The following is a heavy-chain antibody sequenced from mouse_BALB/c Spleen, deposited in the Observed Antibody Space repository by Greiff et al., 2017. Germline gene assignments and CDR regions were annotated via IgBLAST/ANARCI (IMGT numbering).Heavy chain of an antibody. CDR1: GYSFTSYW. Sequence: QVQLKESGPQLVRPGASVKISCKASGYSFTSYWMHWVKQRPGQGLEWIGMIDPSDSETRLNQKFKDKATLTVDKSSSTAYMQLSSPTSEDSAVYYCARGGSTMISNYAMDYWGQGTSVTVSS. CDR2: IDPSDSET. V-gene: IGHV1S126*01. J-gene: IGHJ4*01. CDR3: ARGGSTMISNYAMDY. D-gene: IGHD2-4*01.